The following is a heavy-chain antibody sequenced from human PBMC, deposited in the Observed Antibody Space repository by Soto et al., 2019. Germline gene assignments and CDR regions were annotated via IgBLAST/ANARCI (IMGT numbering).Heavy chain of an antibody. D-gene: IGHD3-3*01. CDR3: AKGRYDFWSPYYFDY. V-gene: IGHV3-9*01. J-gene: IGHJ4*02. CDR2: ITWNSRVL. Sequence: SLRLSCVGAGLKFDDFAMHWVRQAPGKGLEWVSGITWNSRVLAYADSVKGRFTISRDNARNSLYLQMDSLRDEDTALYYCAKGRYDFWSPYYFDYWGQGTLVTVSS. CDR1: GLKFDDFA.